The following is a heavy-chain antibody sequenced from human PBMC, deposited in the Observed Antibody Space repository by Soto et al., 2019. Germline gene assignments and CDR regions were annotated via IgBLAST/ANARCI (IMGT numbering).Heavy chain of an antibody. Sequence: HPGGSLRLSCAASGFTYSTYTMHWVRQTPGKGLKWVAVITYDGSNKYYADSVKGRFTISRDNSKNTLYLQMNSLRAEDTAVYYCAKERTVVSSGLDYWGQGTLVTVSS. CDR3: AKERTVVSSGLDY. CDR1: GFTYSTYT. J-gene: IGHJ4*02. V-gene: IGHV3-30*18. D-gene: IGHD3-22*01. CDR2: ITYDGSNK.